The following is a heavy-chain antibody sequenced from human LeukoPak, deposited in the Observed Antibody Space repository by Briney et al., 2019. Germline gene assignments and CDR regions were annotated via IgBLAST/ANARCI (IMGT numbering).Heavy chain of an antibody. D-gene: IGHD3-3*01. J-gene: IGHJ6*03. Sequence: SETLSLTCTVSGGSISSHYWSWIRQPPGKGLEWIGYIYYRGSTNYNPSLKSRVTISVDTYKNQFSLKLSPVTAADTAVYYCARSVTYYDFWSGYYPLDGPGYYYMDVWGKGTTVTVSS. CDR1: GGSISSHY. V-gene: IGHV4-59*11. CDR3: ARSVTYYDFWSGYYPLDGPGYYYMDV. CDR2: IYYRGST.